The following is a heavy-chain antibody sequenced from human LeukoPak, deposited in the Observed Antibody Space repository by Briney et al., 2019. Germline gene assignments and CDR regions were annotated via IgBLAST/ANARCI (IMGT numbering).Heavy chain of an antibody. CDR2: IYYSGST. J-gene: IGHJ4*02. D-gene: IGHD6-13*01. V-gene: IGHV4-31*03. CDR3: ARDSGSWYRFDY. Sequence: SQTLSLTCTVSGGSISSGGYYWSWIRQHPGRGLEWVGYIYYSGSTYYNPSLKSRVTISVNTSKSQFSLKLSSVTAADTAVYYCARDSGSWYRFDYWGQGTLVTVSS. CDR1: GGSISSGGYY.